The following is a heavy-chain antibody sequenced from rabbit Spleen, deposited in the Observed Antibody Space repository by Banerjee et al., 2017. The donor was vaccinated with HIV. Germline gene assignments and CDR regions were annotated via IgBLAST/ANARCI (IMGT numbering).Heavy chain of an antibody. D-gene: IGHD7-1*01. V-gene: IGHV1S45*01. CDR1: GFTLSSYYM. Sequence: QEHLKESGGGLVQPGGSLKLSCTASGFTLSSYYMNWVRQAPGKGLEWIACIYATGSVDTDYANWAPGRFTISKTSSTTVTLQMTSLTVADTATYFCARDTGTSFSSYGMDLWGPGTLVTVS. J-gene: IGHJ6*01. CDR3: ARDTGTSFSSYGMDL. CDR2: IYATGSVDT.